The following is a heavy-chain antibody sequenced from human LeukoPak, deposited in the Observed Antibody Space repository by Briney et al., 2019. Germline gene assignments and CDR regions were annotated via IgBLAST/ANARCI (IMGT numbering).Heavy chain of an antibody. CDR1: GGSLSSGDYY. V-gene: IGHV4-30-4*08. J-gene: IGHJ4*02. CDR2: IYYSGST. D-gene: IGHD3-3*01. Sequence: PSETLSLTCTVSGGSLSSGDYYWSWIRQPPGKGLEWIGYIYYSGSTYYNPSLKSRVTISVDTSKNQFSLKLSSVTAADTAVYYCARGFFVKDSGSHFDYWGQGTLVTVSS. CDR3: ARGFFVKDSGSHFDY.